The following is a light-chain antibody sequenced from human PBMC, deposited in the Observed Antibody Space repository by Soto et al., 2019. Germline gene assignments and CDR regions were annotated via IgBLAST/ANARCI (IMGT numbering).Light chain of an antibody. Sequence: EIVLTQSPATLSLSPGERATLSCRASQSVSSYLAWYQQKPGQAPRLLIYDASNRATGIPARFSGSGSGTDFTLTISSLEPEDFVVYYCQQYGSSPLTFGGGTKVEIK. J-gene: IGKJ4*01. CDR1: QSVSSY. V-gene: IGKV3-11*01. CDR2: DAS. CDR3: QQYGSSPLT.